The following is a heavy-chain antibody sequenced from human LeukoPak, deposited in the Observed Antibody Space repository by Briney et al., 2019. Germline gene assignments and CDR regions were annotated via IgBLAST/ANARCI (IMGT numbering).Heavy chain of an antibody. V-gene: IGHV3-23*01. D-gene: IGHD6-19*01. CDR1: GFTFSSYA. J-gene: IGHJ4*02. CDR3: AKDLEGRVSSGWYAN. CDR2: ISGSGGST. Sequence: PGGSLRLSCAASGFTFSSYAMSWVRQAPGKGLEWVSAISGSGGSTYYADSVKGRFTISRDNSKNTLYLQMNSLRAEDTAVYYCAKDLEGRVSSGWYANWGQGTLVTVSS.